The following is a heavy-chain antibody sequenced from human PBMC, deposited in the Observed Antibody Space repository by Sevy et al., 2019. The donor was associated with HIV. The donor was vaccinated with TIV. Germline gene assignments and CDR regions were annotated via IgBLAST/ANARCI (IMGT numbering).Heavy chain of an antibody. CDR2: IYYSGST. CDR1: GGSISSSSYY. J-gene: IGHJ5*02. D-gene: IGHD3-10*01. CDR3: ATAKGAMVRGVIIIGWFDP. Sequence: SETLSLTCTVSGGSISSSSYYWGWIRQPPGKGLEWIGSIYYSGSTYYNPSLKSRVTISVDTSKNQFSLKLSSVTAADTAVYYCATAKGAMVRGVIIIGWFDPWAREPWSPSPQ. V-gene: IGHV4-39*01.